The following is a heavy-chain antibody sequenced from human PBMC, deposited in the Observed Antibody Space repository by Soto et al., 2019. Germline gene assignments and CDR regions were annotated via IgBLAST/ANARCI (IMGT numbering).Heavy chain of an antibody. V-gene: IGHV4-61*01. Sequence: PSETLSLTCTVSGGSVSSGSYYWSWIRQPPGEGLEWIGYIYYSGSTNYNPSLKSRVTISVDTSKNQFSLKLSSVTAADTAVYYCARVDLAVAGRNYYFDYWGQGTLVTVSS. D-gene: IGHD6-19*01. J-gene: IGHJ4*02. CDR3: ARVDLAVAGRNYYFDY. CDR2: IYYSGST. CDR1: GGSVSSGSYY.